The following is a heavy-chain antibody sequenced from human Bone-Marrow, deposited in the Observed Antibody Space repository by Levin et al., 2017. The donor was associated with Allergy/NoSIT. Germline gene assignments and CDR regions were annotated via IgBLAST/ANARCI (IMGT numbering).Heavy chain of an antibody. J-gene: IGHJ5*02. CDR2: LSGSGASV. V-gene: IGHV3-23*01. CDR1: GFTFENYA. D-gene: IGHD1-26*01. CDR3: AKQEGAIAPDWFDP. Sequence: SCAASGFTFENYAMSWVRQAPGKGLEWVATLSGSGASVYFADSVKGRFTISRDNSKNTLFLQLNRLTAEDTAIYYCAKQEGAIAPDWFDPRVQGTLVTVSS.